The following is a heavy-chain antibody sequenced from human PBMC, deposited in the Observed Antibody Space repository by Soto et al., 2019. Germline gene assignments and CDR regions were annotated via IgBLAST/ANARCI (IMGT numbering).Heavy chain of an antibody. Sequence: QVQLVQSGAEVKKPGVSVNISCKASGYTFTSYAIHWVRLAPGQRPEWMGWINGGDGNTKYSPKFRGRVTITRDTSASTAYMELSSLRSEDTAVYHCATGPRREYWGQGSLVTVSS. J-gene: IGHJ4*02. CDR1: GYTFTSYA. V-gene: IGHV1-3*01. CDR3: ATGPRREY. CDR2: INGGDGNT.